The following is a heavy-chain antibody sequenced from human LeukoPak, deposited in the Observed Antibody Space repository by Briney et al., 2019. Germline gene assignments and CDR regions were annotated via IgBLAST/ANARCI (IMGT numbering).Heavy chain of an antibody. CDR3: ARDSMIVGATGPFDY. J-gene: IGHJ4*02. CDR2: ISSSSSTI. CDR1: GFTFSSYS. Sequence: AGGSLRLSCAASGFTFSSYSMNWVRQAPGKGLEWVSYISSSSSTIYYADSVKGRFTISRDNAKNSLYLQMNSLRDEDTAVCYCARDSMIVGATGPFDYWGQGTLVTVSS. D-gene: IGHD1-26*01. V-gene: IGHV3-48*02.